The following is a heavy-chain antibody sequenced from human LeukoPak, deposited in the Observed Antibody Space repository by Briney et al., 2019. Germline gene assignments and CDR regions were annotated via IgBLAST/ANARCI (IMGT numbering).Heavy chain of an antibody. V-gene: IGHV4-39*07. CDR3: AREDSAISDNAFDI. CDR2: VYYTGST. CDR1: DGSINTPNYY. Sequence: SETLSLTCTVSDGSINTPNYYWGWIRQPPGKGLEWIGSVYYTGSTYHNPSLKSRVTMSVDTSRNQFSLKLYSVTAADTAMYYCAREDSAISDNAFDIWGQGTLVTISS. D-gene: IGHD1-26*01. J-gene: IGHJ3*02.